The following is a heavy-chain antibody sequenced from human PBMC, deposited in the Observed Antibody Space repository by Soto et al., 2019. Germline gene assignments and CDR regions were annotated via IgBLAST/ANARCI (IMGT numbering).Heavy chain of an antibody. J-gene: IGHJ4*02. CDR2: TANDGSAQ. CDR1: GFIFTSYG. Sequence: QVQLVESGGGVVQPGGSLRLSCAASGFIFTSYGMQWVRQSPGEGLEWVATTANDGSAQYYADSVKGRFTISRDNSKNTLFLQMDSLRPEDTGVYYCAKSTGGSSWYPPDHCSQGTLVSVSS. V-gene: IGHV3-30*18. CDR3: AKSTGGSSWYPPDH. D-gene: IGHD6-13*01.